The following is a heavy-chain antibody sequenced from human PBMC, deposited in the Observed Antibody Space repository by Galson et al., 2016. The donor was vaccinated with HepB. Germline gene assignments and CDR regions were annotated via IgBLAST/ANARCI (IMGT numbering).Heavy chain of an antibody. J-gene: IGHJ4*02. Sequence: SLRLSCAASGFIFSVYNMNWARQAPGKGLEWIAWITSSSDIMYYADSAKGRFTISRDNAKNSLYLEMNSLRDEDTAVYYCARDDYFRLGYWGQGTLVTVSS. CDR1: GFIFSVYN. CDR2: ITSSSDIM. V-gene: IGHV3-48*02. CDR3: ARDDYFRLGY. D-gene: IGHD3-16*01.